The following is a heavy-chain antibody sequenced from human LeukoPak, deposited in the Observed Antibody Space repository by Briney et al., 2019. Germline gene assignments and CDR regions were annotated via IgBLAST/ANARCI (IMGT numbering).Heavy chain of an antibody. D-gene: IGHD5-12*01. Sequence: ASETLSLTCTASGVTISSYYWSWIRQPPGKGLEWIGYIYDIGSTSYNPSLKSRVTISVDTSSNQFSLMLTSVTAADTAVYYCARGTKTGYTGYDWNYWGQGSLVSVSS. V-gene: IGHV4-59*01. CDR1: GVTISSYY. J-gene: IGHJ4*02. CDR3: ARGTKTGYTGYDWNY. CDR2: IYDIGST.